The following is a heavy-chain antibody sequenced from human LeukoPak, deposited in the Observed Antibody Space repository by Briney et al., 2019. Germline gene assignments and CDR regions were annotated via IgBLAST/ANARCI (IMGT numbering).Heavy chain of an antibody. CDR2: IRYGGST. CDR1: GGPISSNNYY. V-gene: IGHV4-39*01. CDR3: ARLCPGTARYYFDS. Sequence: SETLSLTCTASGGPISSNNYYWGWVRQPPGKGLEWIGSIRYGGSTYYNPSLKSRVTISIDTSKNQFSLKLSSVAAGDTAVYYCARLCPGTARYYFDSWGQGTLVTVSS. D-gene: IGHD1-1*01. J-gene: IGHJ4*02.